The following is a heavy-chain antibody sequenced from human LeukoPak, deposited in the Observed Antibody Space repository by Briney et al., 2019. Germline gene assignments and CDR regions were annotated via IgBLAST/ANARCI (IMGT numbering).Heavy chain of an antibody. V-gene: IGHV1-8*03. Sequence: ASVKVSCKASGYTITSYDINWVRQATGQGLEWMGWMNPNSGNTGYAQKFQGRVTITRNTSISTAYMELSSLRSEDTAVYYCARAYYYYYYMDVWGKGTTVTVSS. CDR2: MNPNSGNT. CDR3: ARAYYYYYYMDV. J-gene: IGHJ6*03. CDR1: GYTITSYD.